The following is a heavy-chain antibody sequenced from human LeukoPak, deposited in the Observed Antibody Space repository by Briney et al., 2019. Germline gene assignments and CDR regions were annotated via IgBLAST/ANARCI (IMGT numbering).Heavy chain of an antibody. J-gene: IGHJ4*02. Sequence: GESLKISCEGSGYSFTSYWIGWVRQMPGKGPEGLGLIFPGDSDTRYSPSFQGQVTISADKSISTAFLQWNSLKASDTAMYYCARTVYYFDSSGFYRPYYFEYWGQGTLVTVSS. V-gene: IGHV5-51*01. D-gene: IGHD3-22*01. CDR1: GYSFTSYW. CDR3: ARTVYYFDSSGFYRPYYFEY. CDR2: IFPGDSDT.